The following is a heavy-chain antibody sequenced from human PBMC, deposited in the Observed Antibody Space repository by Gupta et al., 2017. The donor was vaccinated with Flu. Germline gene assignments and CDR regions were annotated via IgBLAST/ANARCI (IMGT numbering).Heavy chain of an antibody. Sequence: YIHCVRQAPGQGLEWVGLIKPGGGSTGYAQNFQGRVTMTRDISASTVYMEVRSLNSDDTAVYYCARATGRAAAANVGDFWCQGTKVTVSS. D-gene: IGHD2-15*01. CDR2: IKPGGGST. J-gene: IGHJ4*02. CDR3: ARATGRAAAANVGDF. CDR1: Y. V-gene: IGHV1-46*01.